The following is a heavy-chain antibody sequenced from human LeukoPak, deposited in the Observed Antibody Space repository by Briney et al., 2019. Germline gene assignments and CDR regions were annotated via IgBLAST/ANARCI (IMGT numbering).Heavy chain of an antibody. CDR2: IYSGGST. D-gene: IGHD2-8*02. Sequence: PGGSLRLSCAASGFTVSSNYMSWVRQAPGKGLEWVSVIYSGGSTYFTDSVKGRFTISKDNSKNTLYLQMNSLRAEDTAVYYCARDLGGVADYWGQGTLVTVSS. J-gene: IGHJ4*02. CDR3: ARDLGGVADY. CDR1: GFTVSSNY. V-gene: IGHV3-66*01.